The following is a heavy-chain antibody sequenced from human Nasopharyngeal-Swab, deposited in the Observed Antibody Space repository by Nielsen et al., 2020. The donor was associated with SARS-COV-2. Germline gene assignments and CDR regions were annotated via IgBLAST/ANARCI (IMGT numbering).Heavy chain of an antibody. Sequence: GESLKISCAASGFTFSSYAMHWVRQAPGKGLDWVAVISYDGSNKYYADSVKGRFTISRDNSKNTLYLQMNSLRAEDTAVYYCARAEVFDDSSGYWSLYYYYYMDVWGKGTTVTVSS. CDR3: ARAEVFDDSSGYWSLYYYYYMDV. D-gene: IGHD3-22*01. CDR2: ISYDGSNK. J-gene: IGHJ6*03. CDR1: GFTFSSYA. V-gene: IGHV3-30-3*01.